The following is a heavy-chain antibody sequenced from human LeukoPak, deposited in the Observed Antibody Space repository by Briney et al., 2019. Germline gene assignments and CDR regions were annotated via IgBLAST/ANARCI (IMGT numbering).Heavy chain of an antibody. CDR2: INHSGST. J-gene: IGHJ6*02. CDR1: GGSFSGSY. CDR3: ARGPPIFGVVIHYYYYGMDV. D-gene: IGHD3-3*01. V-gene: IGHV4-34*01. Sequence: PSETLSLTCAVYGGSFSGSYWSWIRQPPGKGLEWIGEINHSGSTNYNPSLKSRVTISVDTSKNQFSLKLSSVTAADTAVYYCARGPPIFGVVIHYYYYGMDVWGQGTTVTVSS.